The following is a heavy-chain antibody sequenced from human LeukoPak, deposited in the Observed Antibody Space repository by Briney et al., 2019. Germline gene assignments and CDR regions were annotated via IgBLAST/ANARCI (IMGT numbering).Heavy chain of an antibody. CDR1: GFTFSSYW. J-gene: IGHJ4*02. D-gene: IGHD6-13*01. CDR2: IKQDGSED. Sequence: PGGSLRLSCAASGFTFSSYWMSWVRQAPGKGLEWVANIKQDGSEDYYVDSVKGRFTISRDNGKNSLYLQMNRLTSDDTAVNYCGSEFALSGRWYEGYFDYWGQGTLVTVSS. CDR3: GSEFALSGRWYEGYFDY. V-gene: IGHV3-7*04.